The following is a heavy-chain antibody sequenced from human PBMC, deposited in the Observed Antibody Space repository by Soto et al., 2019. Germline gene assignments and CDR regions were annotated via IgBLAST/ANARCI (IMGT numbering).Heavy chain of an antibody. Sequence: SETLSLTCTVSGGSVSSGSYYWSWIRQHPGKGLEWIGYIYYSGSTNYNPSLKSRVTISVDTSKNQFSLKLSSVTAADTAVYYCARDRGYIHYYYCGMDVWGQGPTGTVSS. CDR2: IYYSGST. V-gene: IGHV4-61*01. D-gene: IGHD6-13*01. CDR1: GGSVSSGSYY. J-gene: IGHJ6*02. CDR3: ARDRGYIHYYYCGMDV.